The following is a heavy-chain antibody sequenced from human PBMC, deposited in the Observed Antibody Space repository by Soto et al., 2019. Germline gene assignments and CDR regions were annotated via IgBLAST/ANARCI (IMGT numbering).Heavy chain of an antibody. CDR1: RGTFSTYT. Sequence: QVQLVQSGAEVKKPGSSVKVSCEASRGTFSTYTFTWVRQAPGQGLDWVGRIIPILNIANYAQKFQGRVTITADRATSTSYLELNSLRSEDTDVYYCAGVEGIAVAGIYSFDYWGQGTLVTVSS. J-gene: IGHJ4*02. CDR3: AGVEGIAVAGIYSFDY. D-gene: IGHD6-19*01. V-gene: IGHV1-69*02. CDR2: IIPILNIA.